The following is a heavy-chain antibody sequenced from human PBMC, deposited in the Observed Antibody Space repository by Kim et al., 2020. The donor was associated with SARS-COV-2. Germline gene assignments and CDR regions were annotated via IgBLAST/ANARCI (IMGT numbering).Heavy chain of an antibody. V-gene: IGHV3-23*01. CDR1: GFTSSDWA. J-gene: IGHJ2*01. CDR3: ARDLRTWGSGRYYAWYFDL. Sequence: GGSLRLSCGASGFTSSDWAMSWVRQAPGKGLEWVSVITGGGRTFYADSVKGRFSVSRDDSKNTLYLEMNSLRGDDTAVYYCARDLRTWGSGRYYAWYFDL. D-gene: IGHD3-10*01. CDR2: ITGGGRT.